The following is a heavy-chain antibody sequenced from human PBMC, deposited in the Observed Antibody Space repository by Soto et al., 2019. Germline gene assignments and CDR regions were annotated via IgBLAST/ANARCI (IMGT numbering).Heavy chain of an antibody. CDR1: GGSISSGGYY. Sequence: SETLSLTCTVSGGSISSGGYYWSWIRQHPGKGLEWIGYIYYSGSTYYNPSLKSRVTISVDTSKNQFSLKLSSVTAADTAVYYCARYYDFWSGYDDWGQGTLVTVSS. CDR3: ARYYDFWSGYDD. J-gene: IGHJ4*02. D-gene: IGHD3-3*01. V-gene: IGHV4-31*03. CDR2: IYYSGST.